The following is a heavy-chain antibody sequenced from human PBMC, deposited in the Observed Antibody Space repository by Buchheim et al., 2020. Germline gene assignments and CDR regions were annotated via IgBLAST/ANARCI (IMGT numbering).Heavy chain of an antibody. V-gene: IGHV4-61*08. CDR2: IDNSGST. Sequence: QVQLQESGPGLVKPSQTLSLTCTVSGGSISSGGYYWSWIRQHPGKGLEWIGFIDNSGSTNYNPSLKSRVTILIDTSKNDFSLRLSSVTAADTAVYYCASVPVIAAIRGLGYMDVWGKGTT. CDR1: GGSISSGGYY. D-gene: IGHD2-15*01. CDR3: ASVPVIAAIRGLGYMDV. J-gene: IGHJ6*03.